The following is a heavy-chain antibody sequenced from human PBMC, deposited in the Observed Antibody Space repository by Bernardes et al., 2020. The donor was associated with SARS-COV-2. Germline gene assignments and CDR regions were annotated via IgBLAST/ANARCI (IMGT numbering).Heavy chain of an antibody. V-gene: IGHV1-24*01. D-gene: IGHD6-19*01. Sequence: ASVKVSCKVSGYTLTELSMHWVRQAPGKGLEWMGGFDPEDGETIYAQKFQGRVTMTEDTSTDTAYMELSSLRSEDTAVYYCATPRGSGWYSHFDYWGQGTLVTVSS. J-gene: IGHJ4*02. CDR2: FDPEDGET. CDR1: GYTLTELS. CDR3: ATPRGSGWYSHFDY.